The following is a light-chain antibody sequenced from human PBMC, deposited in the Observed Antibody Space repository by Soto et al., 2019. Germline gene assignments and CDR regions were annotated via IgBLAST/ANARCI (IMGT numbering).Light chain of an antibody. CDR1: QSINW. CDR3: QQYNSLSHT. Sequence: DIQMTQSPSTLSASVGDTVTITCRASQSINWLAWYQQKPGKAPKVLIYKASNLESGVPSRFSGSGSGTEFTLTISSLQPDDFATYYCQQYNSLSHTFGQGTKLEIK. J-gene: IGKJ2*01. V-gene: IGKV1-5*03. CDR2: KAS.